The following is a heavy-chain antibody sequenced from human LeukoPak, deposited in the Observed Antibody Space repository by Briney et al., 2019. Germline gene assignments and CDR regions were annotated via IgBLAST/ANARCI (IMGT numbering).Heavy chain of an antibody. CDR2: IYYSWST. CDR3: ARDPGGYYDSSGYYSHVGYFDY. CDR1: GGSISSYY. V-gene: IGHV4-59*01. J-gene: IGHJ4*02. Sequence: PSDTLSLTCTVSGGSISSYYWSWIRQPPGKGLEWIGYIYYSWSTNYNPSLKSRVTISVDTSKNQFSLKLSSVTAADTAVYYCARDPGGYYDSSGYYSHVGYFDYWGQGTLVTVSS. D-gene: IGHD3-22*01.